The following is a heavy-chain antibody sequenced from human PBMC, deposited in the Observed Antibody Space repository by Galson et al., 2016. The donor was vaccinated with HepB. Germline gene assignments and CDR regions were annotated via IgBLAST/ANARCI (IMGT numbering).Heavy chain of an antibody. Sequence: SVKVSCKASGGTFSSYAISWVRQAPRQGLEWMGGIVPIFGTANYAQRFQGRVTITADESASTAHMELGSLRSEDTAVYYWARSPRGGYLGGLRYYYYYMDVWGKGTTVTVSS. CDR1: GGTFSSYA. D-gene: IGHD2-15*01. CDR3: ARSPRGGYLGGLRYYYYYMDV. V-gene: IGHV1-69*13. J-gene: IGHJ6*03. CDR2: IVPIFGTA.